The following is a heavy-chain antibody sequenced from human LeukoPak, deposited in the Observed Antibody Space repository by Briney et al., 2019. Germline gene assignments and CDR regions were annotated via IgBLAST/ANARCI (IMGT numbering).Heavy chain of an antibody. D-gene: IGHD3-10*01. J-gene: IGHJ4*02. CDR1: GGSISSYY. CDR3: ARSHGSGSYYNLNDY. CDR2: IYYTGST. Sequence: SETLSLTCTVSGGSISSYYWSWIRQPPGKGLEWIGYIYYTGSTNYNPSLRSRVTISVDTSKNQFSLKLSSVTAADTAVYYCARSHGSGSYYNLNDYWGQGTLVTVSS. V-gene: IGHV4-59*01.